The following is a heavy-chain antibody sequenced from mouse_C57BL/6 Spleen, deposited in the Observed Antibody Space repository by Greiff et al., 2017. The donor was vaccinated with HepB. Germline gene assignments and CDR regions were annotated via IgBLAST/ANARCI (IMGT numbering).Heavy chain of an antibody. V-gene: IGHV1-26*01. CDR2: INPNNGGT. CDR3: ARRKGENYGSSYWYSDV. Sequence: EVQLQQSGPELVKPGASVKISCKASGYTFTDYYMNWVKQSHGKSLEWIGDINPNNGGTSYNQKFKGKATLTVDKSSSTAYMELRSLTSEDSAVYYCARRKGENYGSSYWYSDVWGTGTTVTVSS. J-gene: IGHJ1*03. D-gene: IGHD1-1*01. CDR1: GYTFTDYY.